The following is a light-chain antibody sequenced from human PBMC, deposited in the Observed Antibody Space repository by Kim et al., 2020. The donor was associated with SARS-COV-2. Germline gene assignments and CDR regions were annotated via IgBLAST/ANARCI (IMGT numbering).Light chain of an antibody. J-gene: IGLJ2*01. CDR3: SSYGDNDNLV. CDR1: SSDVGGYNF. V-gene: IGLV2-8*01. CDR2: GVN. Sequence: GQSVTISCTGTSSDVGGYNFVSWYQQHPGKAPKLIIYGVNKRPSGVPDRFSGSKSGNTASLTVSGLQAEDEADYYCSSYGDNDNLVFGGGTKVTVL.